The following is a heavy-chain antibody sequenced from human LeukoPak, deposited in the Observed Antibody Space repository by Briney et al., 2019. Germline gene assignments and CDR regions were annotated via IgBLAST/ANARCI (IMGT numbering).Heavy chain of an antibody. CDR1: GGSISSSS. J-gene: IGHJ5*02. CDR3: ARGDCSDSKCFDP. V-gene: IGHV4-59*01. D-gene: IGHD2-21*02. Sequence: PSETLSLTCTVSGGSISSSSWNWIRQPPGRGLEWIGHMSYRGSTYFNPSLRSRVPMSMDTSKNQFSLKLSSVTAADTAVYCARGDCSDSKCFDPWGQGTLVTVSS. CDR2: MSYRGST.